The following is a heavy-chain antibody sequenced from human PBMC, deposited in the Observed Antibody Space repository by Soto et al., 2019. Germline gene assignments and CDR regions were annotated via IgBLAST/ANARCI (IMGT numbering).Heavy chain of an antibody. D-gene: IGHD6-19*01. Sequence: GASVKVSCKASGYTFTSYYMHWVRQAPGQGLEWMGIINPSGGSTSYAQKFQGRVTMTRDTSTSTVYMELSSLRSEDTAVYYCARAGKQWLPYYYYYYMDVWGKGTTVTSP. V-gene: IGHV1-46*03. CDR2: INPSGGST. CDR3: ARAGKQWLPYYYYYYMDV. J-gene: IGHJ6*03. CDR1: GYTFTSYY.